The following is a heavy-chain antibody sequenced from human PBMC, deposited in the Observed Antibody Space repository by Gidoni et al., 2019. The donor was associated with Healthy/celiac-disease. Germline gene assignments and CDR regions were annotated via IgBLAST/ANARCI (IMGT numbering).Heavy chain of an antibody. CDR3: ARVYYGSGSFVDY. V-gene: IGHV3-48*04. J-gene: IGHJ4*02. D-gene: IGHD3-10*01. CDR2: IGGTSVTI. Sequence: EVQLFESVGGLVQPGGSLRLPCAASGVTFSSYSMNWLRQAPGKGLERLSYIGGTSVTIHYAEYVKGRFTISRENAKNSLYLQMNSLRVEDTAVYYCARVYYGSGSFVDYWGQGTLVTVSS. CDR1: GVTFSSYS.